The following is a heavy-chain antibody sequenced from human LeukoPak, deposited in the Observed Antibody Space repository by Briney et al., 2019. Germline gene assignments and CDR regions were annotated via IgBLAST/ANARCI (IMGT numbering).Heavy chain of an antibody. Sequence: ASVKVSCKASGYTFTSYGISWVRQAPGQGLEWMGWISAYNGNTNYAQKLQGRVTMTTDTSTSTAYMELRSLRSDDTAVYYCARRYDSHPWDAFDIWGQGTMVTVSS. CDR1: GYTFTSYG. V-gene: IGHV1-18*01. CDR3: ARRYDSHPWDAFDI. J-gene: IGHJ3*02. CDR2: ISAYNGNT. D-gene: IGHD3-22*01.